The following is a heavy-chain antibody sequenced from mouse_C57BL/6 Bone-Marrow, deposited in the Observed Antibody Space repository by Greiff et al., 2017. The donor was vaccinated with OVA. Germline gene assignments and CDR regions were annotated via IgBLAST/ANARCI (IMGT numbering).Heavy chain of an antibody. CDR2: ISDGGSYT. CDR3: ARHNSNYFYWYFDV. CDR1: GFTFSSYA. J-gene: IGHJ1*03. D-gene: IGHD2-5*01. Sequence: EVKLMESGGGLVKPGGSLKLSCAASGFTFSSYAMSWVRQTPEKRLEWVATISDGGSYTYYPDNVKGRFTISRDNAKNNLYLQMSHLKSEDTAMYYCARHNSNYFYWYFDVWGTGTTVTVSS. V-gene: IGHV5-4*03.